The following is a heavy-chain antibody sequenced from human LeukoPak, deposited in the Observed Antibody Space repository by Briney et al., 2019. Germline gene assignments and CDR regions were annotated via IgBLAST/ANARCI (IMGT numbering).Heavy chain of an antibody. V-gene: IGHV3-23*01. CDR2: ISGSGGST. CDR1: GFTFSSYA. CDR3: AKTSWIAEYFQH. D-gene: IGHD2-2*01. Sequence: TGGSLRLSCAASGFTFSSYAMSWVRQAPGKGLEWVSAISGSGGSTYYADSVKGRFTTSRDNSKNTLYLQMNSLRAEDTAVYYCAKTSWIAEYFQHWGQGTLVTVSS. J-gene: IGHJ1*01.